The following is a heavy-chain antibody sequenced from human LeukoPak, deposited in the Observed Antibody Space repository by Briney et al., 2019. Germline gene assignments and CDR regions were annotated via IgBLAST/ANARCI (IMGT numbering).Heavy chain of an antibody. J-gene: IGHJ4*02. CDR1: GFTFSSYA. D-gene: IGHD6-19*01. CDR3: AKEYSSGWAYFFFDY. V-gene: IGHV3-23*01. CDR2: ISASGGGT. Sequence: PGGSLRLSCAASGFTFSSYAMSWVRQAPGKGLEWVSSISASGGGTSNADSVKGRFIISRDNSKNTLCLQMNSLRAEDTAVYYCAKEYSSGWAYFFFDYWGQGTLVTVSS.